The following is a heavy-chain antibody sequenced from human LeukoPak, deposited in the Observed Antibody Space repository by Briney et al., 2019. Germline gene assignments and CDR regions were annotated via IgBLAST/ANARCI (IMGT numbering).Heavy chain of an antibody. CDR1: GFTVSSNY. V-gene: IGHV3-53*01. J-gene: IGHJ4*02. D-gene: IGHD4/OR15-4a*01. CDR3: AKDPHPYGESVGGYHFDY. CDR2: LYSGGST. Sequence: GGSLRLSCAASGFTVSSNYMSWVRQAPGKGLEWVSVLYSGGSTYYADSVKGRFTISRDNLRNTLNLALNSLRAEDTAVYYCAKDPHPYGESVGGYHFDYWGQGILVTVSS.